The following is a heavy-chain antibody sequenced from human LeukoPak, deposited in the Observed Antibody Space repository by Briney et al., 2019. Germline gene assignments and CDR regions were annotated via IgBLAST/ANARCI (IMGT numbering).Heavy chain of an antibody. CDR3: AKGGFAAGSAFVPY. D-gene: IGHD3-10*01. CDR1: GFIFNNFA. Sequence: PGGSLRLSCAASGFIFNNFAITWVRQAPGKGLEGVSTISGDGADKYYADSVKGRLIVSRDNLKNTAYLQMNSLRAEDTAVYYCAKGGFAAGSAFVPYWGQGTLVTVSS. J-gene: IGHJ4*02. V-gene: IGHV3-23*01. CDR2: ISGDGADK.